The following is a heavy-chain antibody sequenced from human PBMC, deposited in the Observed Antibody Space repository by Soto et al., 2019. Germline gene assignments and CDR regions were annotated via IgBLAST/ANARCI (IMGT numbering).Heavy chain of an antibody. CDR1: GGTFSSYA. D-gene: IGHD1-26*01. CDR2: IIPIFGTA. V-gene: IGHV1-69*12. Sequence: QVQLVQSGAEVKKPGSSVKVSCKASGGTFSSYAISWVRQAPGQGLEWMGGIIPIFGTANYAQKFQGRVTITADESTSTDYMELSSLRSEDTAVYYCARSRGLLHWYYYGMDVWGQGTTVTVSS. CDR3: ARSRGLLHWYYYGMDV. J-gene: IGHJ6*02.